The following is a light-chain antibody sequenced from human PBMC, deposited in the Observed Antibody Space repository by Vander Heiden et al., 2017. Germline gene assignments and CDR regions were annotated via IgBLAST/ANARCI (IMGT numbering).Light chain of an antibody. V-gene: IGLV1-44*01. CDR2: LDH. J-gene: IGLJ3*02. CDR3: AVRDDNLRAVV. CDR1: SSNIGSHT. Sequence: QSVLTQPPSASGTPGQRVSIFCSGRSSNIGSHTVNWYQQYPVAAPKLLIYLDHQRPSGVADRFSGSKSGTSASLAISGLQYEDEADYYCAVRDDNLRAVVFGGGTKLTV.